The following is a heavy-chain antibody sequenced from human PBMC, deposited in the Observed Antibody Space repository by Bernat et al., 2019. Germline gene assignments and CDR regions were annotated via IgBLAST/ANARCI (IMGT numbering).Heavy chain of an antibody. CDR3: ARDGTAGAAGTFDYYGMDV. D-gene: IGHD6-13*01. V-gene: IGHV1-18*01. J-gene: IGHJ6*02. CDR1: GYTFTSNG. CDR2: ISGYNGKT. Sequence: QVQLVQSGAEVKKPGASVKVSCKASGYTFTSNGISWVRQAPGHGLEWMGWISGYNGKTNYALKLQGRVTMTTDTSTSTAYMELRSLRSDDTAVYYCARDGTAGAAGTFDYYGMDVWGQGTTVTVSS.